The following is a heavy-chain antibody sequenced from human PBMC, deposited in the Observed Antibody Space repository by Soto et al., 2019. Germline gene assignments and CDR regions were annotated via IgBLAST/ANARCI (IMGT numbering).Heavy chain of an antibody. D-gene: IGHD2-2*01. J-gene: IGHJ5*02. CDR3: AKDLDIVVVPADIDP. V-gene: IGHV3-30*18. Sequence: GGSLRLSCAASRFTFSSYGMHWVRQAPGKGLEWVAVMSYGGSNKYYADSVKGRFTISRDNSKNTLYLQMNSLRAEDTAVYYCAKDLDIVVVPADIDPWGQGTLGSVSS. CDR2: MSYGGSNK. CDR1: RFTFSSYG.